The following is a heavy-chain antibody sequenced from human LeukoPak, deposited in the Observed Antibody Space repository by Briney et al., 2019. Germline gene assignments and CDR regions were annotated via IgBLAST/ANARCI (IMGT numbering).Heavy chain of an antibody. V-gene: IGHV3-23*01. CDR2: IIENGYDK. Sequence: PGGSLRLSCAASGFTFSTFAMSWVRQAPGKGLEWVSGIIENGYDKYYADSVKGRFTISRDNSKNTLYLQMNSLRADDTAVYCCARDYVTPGITGTTSPLDYWGQGILVSVSS. D-gene: IGHD1-7*01. CDR1: GFTFSTFA. CDR3: ARDYVTPGITGTTSPLDY. J-gene: IGHJ4*02.